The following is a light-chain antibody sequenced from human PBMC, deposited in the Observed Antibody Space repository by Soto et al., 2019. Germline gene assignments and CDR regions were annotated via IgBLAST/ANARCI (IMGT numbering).Light chain of an antibody. J-gene: IGLJ1*01. V-gene: IGLV2-14*01. CDR3: TSYTSSSTLYV. CDR2: DVN. CDR1: SSDIGGYNY. Sequence: QSALTQPASVSGSPGQSITISCTGTSSDIGGYNYVSWYQQHPGKAPKLMIYDVNHRPSGVSNRFSGSKSGNTASLTISGLQAEDEADYYCTSYTSSSTLYVFGTGTKLTVL.